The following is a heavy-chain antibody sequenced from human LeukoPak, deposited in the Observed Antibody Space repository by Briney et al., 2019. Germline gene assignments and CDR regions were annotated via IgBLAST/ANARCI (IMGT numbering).Heavy chain of an antibody. D-gene: IGHD2-2*01. CDR1: GYTFTSYD. J-gene: IGHJ6*02. CDR2: MNPNRGNT. Sequence: ASVKVSCTASGYTFTSYDINWVRQGTGQGLEWMGWMNPNRGNTGYAQKFQGRGTITRTTSISTASMELSRLRSEDTAVYYCASIGVVPAAISPPSAYYYYYGMDVWGQGTTVTVSS. V-gene: IGHV1-8*01. CDR3: ASIGVVPAAISPPSAYYYYYGMDV.